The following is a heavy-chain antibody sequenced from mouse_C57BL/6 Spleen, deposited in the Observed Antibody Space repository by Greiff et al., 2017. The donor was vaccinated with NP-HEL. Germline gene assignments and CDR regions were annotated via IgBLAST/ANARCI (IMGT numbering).Heavy chain of an antibody. D-gene: IGHD3-2*02. CDR3: AIGGSGSFDY. CDR2: ISYDGSN. J-gene: IGHJ2*01. V-gene: IGHV3-6*01. CDR1: GYSITSGYY. Sequence: EVKLQESGPGLVKPSQSLSLTCSVTGYSITSGYYWNWIRQFPGNKLEWMGYISYDGSNNYNPSLKNRISITRDTSKNQFFLKLNSVTTEDTATYYCAIGGSGSFDYWGQGTTLTVSS.